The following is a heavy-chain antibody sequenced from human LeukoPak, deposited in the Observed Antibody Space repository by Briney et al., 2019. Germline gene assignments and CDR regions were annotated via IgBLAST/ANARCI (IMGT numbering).Heavy chain of an antibody. CDR3: AKDRGSGWPNAFDI. Sequence: GGSLRLSCAASGFTFSNYWMYWVRQVPGKGLVWVSRISPDGKDTSHADSVKGRFTISRDNAKNTLYLQMNSLRAEDTAVYYCAKDRGSGWPNAFDIWGQGTMVTVSS. CDR2: ISPDGKDT. J-gene: IGHJ3*02. V-gene: IGHV3-74*01. D-gene: IGHD6-19*01. CDR1: GFTFSNYW.